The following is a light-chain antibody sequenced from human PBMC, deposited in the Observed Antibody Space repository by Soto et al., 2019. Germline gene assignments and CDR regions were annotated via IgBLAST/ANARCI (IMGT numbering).Light chain of an antibody. CDR3: QQYGSSPRIT. CDR1: QSVSSSY. CDR2: GAS. V-gene: IGKV3-20*01. Sequence: EIVLTQSRGTLYLSPGERASLSCGAGQSVSSSYLAWYQKKPRQAQRLIIYGASRRANGIPDRFSGSGSGTDFTLTISRLEPEDFAVYYCQQYGSSPRITFGPGTKVDIK. J-gene: IGKJ3*01.